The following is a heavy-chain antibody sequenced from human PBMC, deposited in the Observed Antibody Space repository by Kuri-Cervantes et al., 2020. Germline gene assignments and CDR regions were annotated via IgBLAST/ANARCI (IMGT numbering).Heavy chain of an antibody. D-gene: IGHD2-15*01. CDR2: IKEDGSQQ. J-gene: IGHJ3*02. CDR3: AREMLLVVAALYNTDAFDI. CDR1: GFTFTHYW. V-gene: IGHV3-7*01. Sequence: GGSLRLSCAASGFTFTHYWMNWVRQAPGKGLEWVANIKEDGSQQNYVDSVRGRFTISRDNAKNSLYLQMNSLRAEDTAVYYCAREMLLVVAALYNTDAFDIWGQGTMVTVSS.